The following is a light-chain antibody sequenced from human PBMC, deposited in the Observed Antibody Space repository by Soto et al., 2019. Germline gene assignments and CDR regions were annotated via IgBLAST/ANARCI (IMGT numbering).Light chain of an antibody. V-gene: IGLV1-44*01. CDR1: TSNIGINT. CDR2: SND. Sequence: QAVVTQPASASGTPGLRVTISCSGSTSNIGINTVNWYQQLPGTAPKLLIYSNDQRPSGVPDRFSGSKSGTSASLAISGLQSEDEADYYCATWDDSLNGPVFGGGTKLTVL. J-gene: IGLJ2*01. CDR3: ATWDDSLNGPV.